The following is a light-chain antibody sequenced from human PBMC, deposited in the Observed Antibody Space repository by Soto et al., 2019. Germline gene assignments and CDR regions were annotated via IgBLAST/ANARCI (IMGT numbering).Light chain of an antibody. Sequence: QSALTQPPSASGTPGQSVTISCSGSSSNIGGHSVNWYQQLPGTAPKLLIYTNNQRPSGVPDRFSGSKSGTSASLAITGLQSEDEADYYCAAWHNSLNGWVFGGGTKVTVL. CDR3: AAWHNSLNGWV. J-gene: IGLJ3*02. CDR1: SSNIGGHS. CDR2: TNN. V-gene: IGLV1-44*01.